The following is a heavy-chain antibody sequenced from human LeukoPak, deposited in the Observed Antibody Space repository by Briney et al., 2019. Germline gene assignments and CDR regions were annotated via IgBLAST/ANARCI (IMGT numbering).Heavy chain of an antibody. Sequence: GGSLRLSCSASGFSFIDFAMHWVRQAPGKGLEWVAVISHDSKTKYHAESVKGRFTISRDNAKNSLYLQMNSLRAEDTAVYYCAKDQYYYDSSGYYDYFDYWGQGTLVTVSS. CDR3: AKDQYYYDSSGYYDYFDY. CDR1: GFSFIDFA. V-gene: IGHV3-30*07. CDR2: ISHDSKTK. J-gene: IGHJ4*02. D-gene: IGHD3-22*01.